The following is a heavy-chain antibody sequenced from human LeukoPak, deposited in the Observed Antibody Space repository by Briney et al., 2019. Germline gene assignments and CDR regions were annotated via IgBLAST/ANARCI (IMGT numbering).Heavy chain of an antibody. J-gene: IGHJ4*02. V-gene: IGHV3-23*01. Sequence: GESLKISCAASGFTFSSYAMSWVRQAPGKGLEWVSAISGSSVSTYYADSVKGRFTISRDNSKNTLYLQMNSLRAEDTAVYYCAKDLDCSSTSCYPDYWGQGTLVTVSS. CDR3: AKDLDCSSTSCYPDY. CDR1: GFTFSSYA. CDR2: ISGSSVST. D-gene: IGHD2-2*01.